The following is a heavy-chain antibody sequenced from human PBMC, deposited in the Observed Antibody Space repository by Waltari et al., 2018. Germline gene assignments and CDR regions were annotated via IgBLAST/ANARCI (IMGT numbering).Heavy chain of an antibody. V-gene: IGHV4-59*11. CDR1: VWLLIRHL. J-gene: IGHJ4*02. CDR3: ARGSGRAAAGTAQLDY. Sequence: VQLQESAPGLVKPSATLSRTCPVPVWLLIRHLCTWVREPQGKGLEWIGYIYYSGGTNYNPSLKSRVTISVDTTKNQFSLKLSSVTAADTAVYYCARGSGRAAAGTAQLDYWGQGTLVTVSS. CDR2: IYYSGGT. D-gene: IGHD6-13*01.